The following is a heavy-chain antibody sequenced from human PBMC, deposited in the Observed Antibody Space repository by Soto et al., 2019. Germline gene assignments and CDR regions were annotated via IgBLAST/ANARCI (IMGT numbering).Heavy chain of an antibody. CDR1: GYTFTSYT. J-gene: IGHJ4*02. CDR2: INAGNGNT. D-gene: IGHD4-4*01. V-gene: IGHV1-3*01. Sequence: ASVKVSCKASGYTFTSYTMHWVRQAPGQRLEWMGWINAGNGNTKYSQKFQGRVTITRDTSTSTVYMELTSLTSEDTAIYYCVREGTTMPNMHFDCWGQGTLVTVSS. CDR3: VREGTTMPNMHFDC.